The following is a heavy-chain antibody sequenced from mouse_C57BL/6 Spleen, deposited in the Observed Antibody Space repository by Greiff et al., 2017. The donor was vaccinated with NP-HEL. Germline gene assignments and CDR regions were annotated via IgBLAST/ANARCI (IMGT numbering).Heavy chain of an antibody. CDR2: IDPSDSYT. V-gene: IGHV1-59*01. Sequence: VQLQQPGAELVRPGTSVKLSCKASGYTFTSYWMHWVKQRPGQGLEWIGVIDPSDSYTNYNQKFKGKATLTVDTSSSTAYMQLSSLTSEDSAVYYCARGTRLGRDYWGQGTTLTVSS. J-gene: IGHJ2*01. CDR1: GYTFTSYW. CDR3: ARGTRLGRDY. D-gene: IGHD4-1*01.